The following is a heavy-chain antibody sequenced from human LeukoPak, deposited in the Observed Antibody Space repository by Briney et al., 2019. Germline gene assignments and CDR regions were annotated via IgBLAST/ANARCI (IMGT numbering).Heavy chain of an antibody. CDR3: AREVDIVATITLDY. D-gene: IGHD5-12*01. V-gene: IGHV4-39*07. J-gene: IGHJ4*02. CDR2: IYYGGST. Sequence: SETLSLTCTVSGGSISSSSYYWGWIRQPPGKGLEWIGSIYYGGSTYYNPSLKSRVTISVDTSKNQFSLKLSSVTAADTAVYYCAREVDIVATITLDYWGQGTLVTVSS. CDR1: GGSISSSSYY.